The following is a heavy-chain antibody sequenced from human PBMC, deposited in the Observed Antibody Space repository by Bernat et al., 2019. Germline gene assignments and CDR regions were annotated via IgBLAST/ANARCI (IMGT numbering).Heavy chain of an antibody. V-gene: IGHV3-48*03. D-gene: IGHD2-2*02. J-gene: IGHJ4*02. CDR1: GFTLSSHE. CDR2: ISSSGSRL. CDR3: AREDNRPILRDY. Sequence: EVQLVESGGGLVQPGGSLRLSCAASGFTLSSHEMNWVRQAPGKGLEWVSYISSSGSRLYYADSVKGRVTISRDNAKNSLNLQMNGLRAEDTAVYYCAREDNRPILRDYWGQGTLVTVSS.